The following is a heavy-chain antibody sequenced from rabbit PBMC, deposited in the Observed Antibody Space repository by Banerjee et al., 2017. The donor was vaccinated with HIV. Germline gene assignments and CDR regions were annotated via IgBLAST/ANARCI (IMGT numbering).Heavy chain of an antibody. CDR1: GLDFRSYY. CDR3: ARYYAYACYGSAFNL. Sequence: QLKETGGGLVQPGGSLTLSCKASGLDFRSYYMSWVRQAPGKGLEWNGIIYSDEGTTDYASWVNGRFPISFPNAQNSVELQMNSLPAADTSTYFCARYYAYACYGSAFNLWRQDTLVTVS. CDR2: IYSDEGTT. J-gene: IGHJ4*01. D-gene: IGHD6-1*01. V-gene: IGHV1S7*01.